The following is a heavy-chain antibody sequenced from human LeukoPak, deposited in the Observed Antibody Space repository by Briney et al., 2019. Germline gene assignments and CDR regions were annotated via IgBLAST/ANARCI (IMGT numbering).Heavy chain of an antibody. CDR2: IYHSGST. CDR1: GGSISSSNW. J-gene: IGHJ4*02. CDR3: ARGAAAGTTPYYDYVWGSYRYTLSYFDY. Sequence: SGTLSLTCAVSGGSISSSNWWSWVRQPPGKGLEWIGEIYHSGSTNYNPSLKSRVTISVDKSKNQFSLKLSSVTAADTAVYYCARGAAAGTTPYYDYVWGSYRYTLSYFDYWGQGTLVTVSS. D-gene: IGHD3-16*02. V-gene: IGHV4-4*02.